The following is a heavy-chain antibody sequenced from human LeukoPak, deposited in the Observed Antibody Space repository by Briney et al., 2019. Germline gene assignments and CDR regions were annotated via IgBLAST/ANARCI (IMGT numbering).Heavy chain of an antibody. V-gene: IGHV1-69*13. CDR1: GGTFSSYA. Sequence: ASVMVSCKASGGTFSSYAISWVRQAPGQGLEWMGGIIPIFGTANYAQKFQGRVTITADESTSTAYMELSSLRSEDTAVYYCARDTIFGVADAFDIWGQGTMVTVSS. CDR3: ARDTIFGVADAFDI. D-gene: IGHD3-3*01. J-gene: IGHJ3*02. CDR2: IIPIFGTA.